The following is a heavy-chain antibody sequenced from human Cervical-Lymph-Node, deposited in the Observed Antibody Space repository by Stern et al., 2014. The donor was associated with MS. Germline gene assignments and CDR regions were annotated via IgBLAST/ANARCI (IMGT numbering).Heavy chain of an antibody. CDR1: GYTFTDYF. V-gene: IGHV1-2*06. J-gene: IGHJ4*02. CDR2: VNPSSGGT. CDR3: ATRRGCSGGSCSSRSLDY. D-gene: IGHD2-15*01. Sequence: QVQLVQSGAEVKKPGASVTVSCKASGYTFTDYFMHWVRQAPGQGPEWMGRVNPSSGGTNYAQQFEGRVTMTRDTSISTAYLELSNLTSDDVASYYCATRRGCSGGSCSSRSLDYWGQGTLVTVSS.